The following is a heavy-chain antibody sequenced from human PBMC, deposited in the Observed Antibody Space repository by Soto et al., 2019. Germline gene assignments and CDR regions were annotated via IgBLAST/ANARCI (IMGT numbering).Heavy chain of an antibody. CDR2: ISYDGSNK. Sequence: PGGSLRLSCAASGFTFSSYGMHWVRQAPGKGLEWVAVISYDGSNKYYADSVKGRFTISRDNSKNTLYLQMNSLRAEDTAVYYCAKDCARWVNWLDPWGQGTLVTVS. J-gene: IGHJ5*02. CDR3: AKDCARWVNWLDP. V-gene: IGHV3-30*18. CDR1: GFTFSSYG. D-gene: IGHD6-6*01.